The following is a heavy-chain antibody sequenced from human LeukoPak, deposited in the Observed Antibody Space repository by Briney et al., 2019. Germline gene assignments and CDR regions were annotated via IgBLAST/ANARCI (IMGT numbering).Heavy chain of an antibody. CDR3: ARCGLRRGSCALGMDV. CDR2: INPNSGGT. V-gene: IGHV1-2*02. D-gene: IGHD2-15*01. J-gene: IGHJ6*02. CDR1: GYTFTGYY. Sequence: ASVKVSCKASGYTFTGYYMHWVRQAPGQGLEWMGWINPNSGGTNYAQKFQGRVTMTRDTSISTAYMELSRLRSDDTAVYYCARCGLRRGSCALGMDVWGQGTTVTVSS.